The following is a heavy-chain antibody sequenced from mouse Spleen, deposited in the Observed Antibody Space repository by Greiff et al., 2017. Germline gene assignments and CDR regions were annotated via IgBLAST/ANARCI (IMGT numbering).Heavy chain of an antibody. D-gene: IGHD2-4*01. J-gene: IGHJ3*01. Sequence: VQLQQSGPGLVAPSQCLSITCTVSGFSLTSYAISWVRQPPGKGLEWLGVIWTGGGTNYNSALKSRLSISKDNSKSQVFLKMNSPQTDDTARYXCARTLITTGAWFAYWGQGTLLTVST. CDR2: IWTGGGT. CDR1: GFSLTSYA. CDR3: ARTLITTGAWFAY. V-gene: IGHV2-9-1*01.